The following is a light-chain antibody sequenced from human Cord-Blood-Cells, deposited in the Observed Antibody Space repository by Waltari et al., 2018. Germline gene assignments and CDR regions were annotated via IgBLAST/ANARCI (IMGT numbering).Light chain of an antibody. V-gene: IGLV3-10*01. CDR2: EDS. Sequence: SYDLTQPPSVSVSPGQTARITCSGDALQKKSAYWYQQKSGQAPVLVIYEDSKRPSGIPERFSGSSSGTMATLTISGDQVEDEADYYCYSTDSSGNHRVFGGGTKLTVL. CDR3: YSTDSSGNHRV. CDR1: ALQKKS. J-gene: IGLJ3*02.